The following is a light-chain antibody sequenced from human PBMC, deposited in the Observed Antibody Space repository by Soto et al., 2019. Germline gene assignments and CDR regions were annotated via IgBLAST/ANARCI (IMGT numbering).Light chain of an antibody. J-gene: IGKJ2*01. CDR3: QQYCSSPYT. CDR1: QSVSSSY. V-gene: IGKV3-20*01. CDR2: GAS. Sequence: EIVLTQSPGTLSLSPGERATLSCRASQSVSSSYLAWYQQKPGQAPRLLIYGASSRATGITDRFSGSGSGTDFTLTISTLQPEDCSVYYCQQYCSSPYTCGQGTKLEIK.